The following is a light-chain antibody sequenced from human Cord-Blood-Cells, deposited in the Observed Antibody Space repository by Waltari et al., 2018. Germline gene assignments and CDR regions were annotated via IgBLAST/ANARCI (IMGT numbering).Light chain of an antibody. V-gene: IGKV3-11*01. CDR3: QQRSNWPPWT. Sequence: EIVLTQSPATLSLSPGERANLSCRASQSVSSYLAWYQQKPGQAPRLLIYDASNRATGITARFSGSGSGTDFTLTISSLEPEDFAVYYCQQRSNWPPWTFGQGTKVEIK. J-gene: IGKJ1*01. CDR1: QSVSSY. CDR2: DAS.